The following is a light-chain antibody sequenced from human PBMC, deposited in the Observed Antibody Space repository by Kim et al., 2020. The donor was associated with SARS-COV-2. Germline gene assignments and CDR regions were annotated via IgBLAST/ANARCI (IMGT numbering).Light chain of an antibody. J-gene: IGLJ1*01. CDR1: SPNIGAGYA. CDR3: QSYDSSLSGYV. CDR2: GNS. V-gene: IGLV1-40*01. Sequence: QRVTISCTGSSPNIGAGYAVHWYQQLPGTAPNLLIYGNSNRPSGVPDRFSGSKSGTSASLAITGLQAEDEADYYCQSYDSSLSGYVFGTGTKVTVL.